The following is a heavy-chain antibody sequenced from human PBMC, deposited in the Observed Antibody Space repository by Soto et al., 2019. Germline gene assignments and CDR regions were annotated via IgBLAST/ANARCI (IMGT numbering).Heavy chain of an antibody. CDR2: IYYSGST. V-gene: IGHV4-31*03. CDR1: GGSISSGGYY. CDR3: ARDGSGSYYVDPQDAFDI. D-gene: IGHD1-26*01. J-gene: IGHJ3*02. Sequence: SETLSPTCTVSGGSISSGGYYWSWIRQHPGKGLEWIGYIYYSGSTYYNPSLKSRVTISVDTSKNQFSLKLSSVTAADTAVYYCARDGSGSYYVDPQDAFDIWGQGTMVTVSS.